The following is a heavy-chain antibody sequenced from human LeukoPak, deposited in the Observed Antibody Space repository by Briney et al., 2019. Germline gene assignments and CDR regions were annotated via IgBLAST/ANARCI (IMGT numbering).Heavy chain of an antibody. D-gene: IGHD6-19*01. CDR1: GFTFTSYS. J-gene: IGHJ1*01. CDR2: ISGGGGST. CDR3: ARRTGAAPGEFFLH. Sequence: GGSLRLSCAASGFTFTSYSMNWVRQAPGKGLEWVSTISGGGGSTYYADSVRGRFTIARDTSKNMVYLQMNSLTAEDTAIYYCARRTGAAPGEFFLHWGQGTLVTVSS. V-gene: IGHV3-23*01.